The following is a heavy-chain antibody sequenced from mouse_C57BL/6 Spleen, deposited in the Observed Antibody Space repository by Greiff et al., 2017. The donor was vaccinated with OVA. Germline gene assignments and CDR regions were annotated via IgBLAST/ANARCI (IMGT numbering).Heavy chain of an antibody. Sequence: VKLMESGAELVKPGASVKISCKASGYAFSSYWMNWVKQRPGKGLEWIGQIYPGDGDTNYNGKFKGKATLTADKSSSTAYMQLSSLTSEDSAVYFCAGDYDGDSWFAYWGQGTLVTVSA. J-gene: IGHJ3*01. V-gene: IGHV1-80*01. CDR1: GYAFSSYW. CDR3: AGDYDGDSWFAY. CDR2: IYPGDGDT. D-gene: IGHD2-4*01.